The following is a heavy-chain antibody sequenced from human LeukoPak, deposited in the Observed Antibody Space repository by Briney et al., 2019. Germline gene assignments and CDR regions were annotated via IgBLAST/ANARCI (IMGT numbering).Heavy chain of an antibody. J-gene: IGHJ6*02. CDR1: GGSISSYY. CDR3: ASSTYYDFWSGYLGYYYGMDV. Sequence: SGTLSLTCTVSGGSISSYYWSWIRQPPGKGLEWIGYLYYSGSTNYNPSLKSRVTISVDTSKNQFSLKLSSVTAADTAVYYCASSTYYDFWSGYLGYYYGMDVWGQGTTVTVSS. CDR2: LYYSGST. V-gene: IGHV4-59*01. D-gene: IGHD3-3*01.